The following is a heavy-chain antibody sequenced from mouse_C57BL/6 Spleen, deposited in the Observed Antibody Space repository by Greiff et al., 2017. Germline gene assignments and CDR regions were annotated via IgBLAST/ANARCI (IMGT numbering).Heavy chain of an antibody. J-gene: IGHJ3*01. CDR1: GYTFTDYY. D-gene: IGHD4-1*01. CDR3: ASLTCAWFAY. Sequence: EVQLQQSGPELVKPGASVKISCKASGYTFTDYYMNWVKQSHGKSLEWIGDINPNNGGTSYNQKFKGKATLTVDKSSSPAYMELRSLTSEDSAVYYCASLTCAWFAYWGQGTLVTVSA. CDR2: INPNNGGT. V-gene: IGHV1-26*01.